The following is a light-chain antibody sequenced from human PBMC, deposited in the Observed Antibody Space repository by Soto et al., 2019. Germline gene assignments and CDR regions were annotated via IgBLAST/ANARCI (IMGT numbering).Light chain of an antibody. V-gene: IGLV2-14*01. J-gene: IGLJ1*01. Sequence: QSVLTQPSSLSGSPGQSITISCTGTISDVGGHNYVSWYQQHPGRAPKLMIYEVSNLPSGVSNRFSGSKSGNTASLTMSGLQPEDEADYYCSSYTSSSTYVFGTGTKVNVL. CDR3: SSYTSSSTYV. CDR2: EVS. CDR1: ISDVGGHNY.